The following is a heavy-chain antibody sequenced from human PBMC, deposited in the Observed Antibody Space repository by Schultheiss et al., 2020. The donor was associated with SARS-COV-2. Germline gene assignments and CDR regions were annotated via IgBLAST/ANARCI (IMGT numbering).Heavy chain of an antibody. CDR3: ARGQGIFGGY. CDR2: MNPNSGNT. J-gene: IGHJ4*02. D-gene: IGHD3-10*01. CDR1: GYTFTGYY. Sequence: ASVKVSCKASGYTFTGYYMHWVRQATGQGLEWMGWMNPNSGNTGYAQKFQGRVTMTRNTSISTAYMELSSLRSEDTAVYYCARGQGIFGGYWGQGTLVTVSS. V-gene: IGHV1-8*02.